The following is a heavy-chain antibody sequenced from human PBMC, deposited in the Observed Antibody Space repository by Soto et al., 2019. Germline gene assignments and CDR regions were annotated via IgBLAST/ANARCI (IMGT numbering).Heavy chain of an antibody. Sequence: SETLSLTCTVSGGSISSSSYYWGWIRQPPGKGLEWIGSIYYSGSTYYNPSLKSRVTISVDTSKNQFSLKLSSVTAADTAVYYCARKGSGWFRLFDYWGQGTLVTVSS. CDR3: ARKGSGWFRLFDY. D-gene: IGHD6-19*01. CDR2: IYYSGST. V-gene: IGHV4-39*01. CDR1: GGSISSSSYY. J-gene: IGHJ4*02.